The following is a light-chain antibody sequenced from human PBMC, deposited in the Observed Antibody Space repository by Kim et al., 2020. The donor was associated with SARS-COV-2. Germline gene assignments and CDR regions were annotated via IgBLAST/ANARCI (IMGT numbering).Light chain of an antibody. V-gene: IGKV1-5*03. J-gene: IGKJ2*01. Sequence: ISSWLAWYQQKPGKAPKLPIYKASSLESGVPSRFSGSGSGTEFTLTISSLQPDDFATYYCQQYNSYSYTFGQGTKLEIK. CDR2: KAS. CDR1: ISSW. CDR3: QQYNSYSYT.